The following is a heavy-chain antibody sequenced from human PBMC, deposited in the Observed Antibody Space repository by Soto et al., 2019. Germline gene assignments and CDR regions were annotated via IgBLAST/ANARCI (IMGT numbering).Heavy chain of an antibody. D-gene: IGHD6-19*01. CDR3: ARDHGQWLLQGLFLFRDV. CDR1: GFTFSSYA. J-gene: IGHJ6*02. Sequence: AGGSLRLSXAASGFTFSSYAMHWVRQAPGKGLEWVAVISYDGSNKYYADSVKGRFTISRDNSKNTLYLQMNSLRAEDTAVYYCARDHGQWLLQGLFLFRDVWGQGTTVTVS. CDR2: ISYDGSNK. V-gene: IGHV3-30-3*01.